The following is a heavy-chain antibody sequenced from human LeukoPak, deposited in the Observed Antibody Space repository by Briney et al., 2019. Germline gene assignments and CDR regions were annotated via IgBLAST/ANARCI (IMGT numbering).Heavy chain of an antibody. CDR3: ARVSAYSNYFDY. V-gene: IGHV3-21*01. Sequence: GGSLRLSCAASGFTFSSHSMNWVRQAPGRGLEWVSSISDGSSYIHYADSVKGRFTVSRDNAENSLYLQMISLRAEDTAVYYCARVSAYSNYFDYWGQGILVTVSS. J-gene: IGHJ4*02. D-gene: IGHD4-11*01. CDR2: ISDGSSYI. CDR1: GFTFSSHS.